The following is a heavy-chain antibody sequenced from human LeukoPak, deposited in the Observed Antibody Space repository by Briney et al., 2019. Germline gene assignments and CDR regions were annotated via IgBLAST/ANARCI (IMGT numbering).Heavy chain of an antibody. CDR2: IINDGSST. J-gene: IGHJ4*02. CDR1: GLNFKNYW. Sequence: GGSLRLSCAASGLNFKNYWMHWVRQAPGKGLEWVSRIINDGSSTTYADSVKGRFTISRDNAKDTLYLQMNSLRVEDTAVYYCARDSTGFDYWGQGTLVTVSS. CDR3: ARDSTGFDY. V-gene: IGHV3-74*01.